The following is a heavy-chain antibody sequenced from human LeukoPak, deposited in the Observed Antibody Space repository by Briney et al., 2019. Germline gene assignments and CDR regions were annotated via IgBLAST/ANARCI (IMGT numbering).Heavy chain of an antibody. CDR1: GGTFSSYA. D-gene: IGHD3-3*01. Sequence: SVKVSCTASGGTFSSYAISWVRQAPGQGLEWMGGIIPIFGTANYAQKFQGRVTITTDESTSTAYMELSSLRSEDTAVYYCARTPDFWSGYPEEYFDYWGQGTLVTVSS. CDR2: IIPIFGTA. CDR3: ARTPDFWSGYPEEYFDY. J-gene: IGHJ4*02. V-gene: IGHV1-69*05.